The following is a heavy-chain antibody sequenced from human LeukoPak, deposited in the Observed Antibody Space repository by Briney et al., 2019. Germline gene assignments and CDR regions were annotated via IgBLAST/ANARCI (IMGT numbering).Heavy chain of an antibody. CDR3: ATPSSGLGAFDI. CDR1: GFTFDDYA. J-gene: IGHJ3*02. V-gene: IGHV3-9*01. Sequence: PGGSLRLSCAASGFTFDDYAMHWVRQAPGKGLEWVSGISWNSGSIGYADSVKGRFTISRDNAKNSLYLQMNSLRAEDTALYYCATPSSGLGAFDIRGQGTMVTVSS. CDR2: ISWNSGSI. D-gene: IGHD2-15*01.